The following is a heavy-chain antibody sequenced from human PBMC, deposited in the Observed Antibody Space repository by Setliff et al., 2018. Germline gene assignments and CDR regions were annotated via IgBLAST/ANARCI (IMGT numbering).Heavy chain of an antibody. J-gene: IGHJ3*01. CDR2: ISTYTGKT. Sequence: GASVKVSCKASGYTLSKYYMHWVRQAPGQRLEWMGMISTYTGKTNYAQKFQGRVTMTTDTSTGTGYMEMRSLRSDDTAVYFCARFGGSCSSSSCYASDLWGQGTMVTVSS. D-gene: IGHD2-2*01. CDR1: GYTLSKYY. V-gene: IGHV1-18*04. CDR3: ARFGGSCSSSSCYASDL.